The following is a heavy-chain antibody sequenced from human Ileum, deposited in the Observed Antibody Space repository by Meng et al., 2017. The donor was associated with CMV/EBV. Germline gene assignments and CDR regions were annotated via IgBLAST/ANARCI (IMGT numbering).Heavy chain of an antibody. Sequence: QWELQESGPGLVKPSETLSLTCTVSGGSISSGRHFWGWIRQAPGKGLEWIATIHYTETTHYNPSLKSRITISVDTSKNQISLKVNSVTAADTAMYYCAADISTAWFYYWGQGTLVTVSS. CDR3: AADISTAWFYY. D-gene: IGHD2-2*01. CDR2: IHYTETT. CDR1: GGSISSGRHF. J-gene: IGHJ4*02. V-gene: IGHV4-39*07.